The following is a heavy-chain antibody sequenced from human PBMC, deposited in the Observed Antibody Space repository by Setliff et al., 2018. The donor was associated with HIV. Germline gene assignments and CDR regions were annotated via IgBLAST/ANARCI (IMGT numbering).Heavy chain of an antibody. CDR1: GFTFDDYA. CDR2: ISWDGGSS. D-gene: IGHD6-13*01. J-gene: IGHJ4*02. CDR3: AALGYSSTWNY. Sequence: GGSLRLSCAASGFTFDDYAMHWVRQAPGKGLEWVSFISWDGGSSDYADSVKGRFTISRDNSKSSLFLQMDSLRAEDTAFYYCAALGYSSTWNYWGQGTRVTVSS. V-gene: IGHV3-43D*03.